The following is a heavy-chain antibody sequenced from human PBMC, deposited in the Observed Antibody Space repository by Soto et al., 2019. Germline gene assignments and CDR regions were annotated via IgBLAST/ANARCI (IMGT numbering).Heavy chain of an antibody. CDR3: ARGEYAWYSYGMDV. CDR2: IYYSGST. V-gene: IGHV4-30-4*01. Sequence: QVQLQESGPGLVKPSQSLSLTCTVSGGSVSSGDYYWSCIRQPPGKGLEWIGYIYYSGSTYYNPSLKSRVTISVDTSTNQFCLKLSSVTAADTAVYYCARGEYAWYSYGMDVWGQGTTVTVSS. CDR1: GGSVSSGDYY. J-gene: IGHJ6*02. D-gene: IGHD2-8*01.